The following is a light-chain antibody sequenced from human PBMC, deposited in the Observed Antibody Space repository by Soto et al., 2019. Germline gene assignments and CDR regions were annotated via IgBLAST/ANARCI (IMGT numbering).Light chain of an antibody. J-gene: IGLJ1*01. CDR1: SSNIGGYS. CDR2: VTN. CDR3: AAWDDSLNGHV. V-gene: IGLV1-44*01. Sequence: SVLTQPPSASGNPGKRVTISCSGSSSNIGGYSVNWYQQFPGTAPKLLISVTNQRPSGVPDRFSGSKSGTSGSLVISGLQSEDEADYYCAAWDDSLNGHVFGTGTKLTVL.